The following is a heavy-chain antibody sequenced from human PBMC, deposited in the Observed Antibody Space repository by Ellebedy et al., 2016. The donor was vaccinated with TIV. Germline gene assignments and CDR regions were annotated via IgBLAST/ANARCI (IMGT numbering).Heavy chain of an antibody. CDR3: AGLGGGAYYDIFRSGAFDI. Sequence: SETLSLXXTVSGGSISSGGYYWSCIRQHPGKGLEWIGYIYYSGSTYYHPPLKSLVTLSVDTSKNQFALELGSVTAGDTAVYYCAGLGGGAYYDIFRSGAFDIWGQGTMVTVSS. CDR1: GGSISSGGYY. V-gene: IGHV4-31*01. J-gene: IGHJ3*02. CDR2: IYYSGST. D-gene: IGHD3-9*01.